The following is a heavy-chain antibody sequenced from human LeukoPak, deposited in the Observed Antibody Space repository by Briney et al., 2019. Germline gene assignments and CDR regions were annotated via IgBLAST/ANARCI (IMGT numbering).Heavy chain of an antibody. D-gene: IGHD2-2*01. CDR2: ISYSGST. CDR3: ARPTSRFSSRVDP. CDR1: GGSISSGSYH. V-gene: IGHV4-39*01. J-gene: IGHJ5*02. Sequence: SGTLSLTCTVSGGSISSGSYHWGWIRQPPGKGLEWIGTISYSGSTYYNPSLKSRITISVDTSKNQFSLDLSSVTAADTAVYYCARPTSRFSSRVDPWGQGTLVTVSS.